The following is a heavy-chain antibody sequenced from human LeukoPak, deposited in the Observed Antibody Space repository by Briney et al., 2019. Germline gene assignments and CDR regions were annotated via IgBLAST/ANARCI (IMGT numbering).Heavy chain of an antibody. D-gene: IGHD3-10*01. CDR1: GGPISRYF. V-gene: IGHV4-59*01. J-gene: IGHJ4*02. Sequence: SETLSLTCTVSGGPISRYFWSWIRQPPGKGLEWLGYIYYSGSTNYNPSLKSRVTISIDLSKNQFSLKLSSVTAADTAVYYCVRGGDYGSGSPPIHFDYWGQGTLVTVSS. CDR3: VRGGDYGSGSPPIHFDY. CDR2: IYYSGST.